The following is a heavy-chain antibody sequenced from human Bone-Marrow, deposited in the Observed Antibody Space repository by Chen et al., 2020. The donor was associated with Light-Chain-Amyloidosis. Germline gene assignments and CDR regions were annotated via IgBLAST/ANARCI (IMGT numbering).Heavy chain of an antibody. V-gene: IGHV5-51*01. CDR3: ARAGGPLRFLEKGYYYGMDV. D-gene: IGHD3-3*01. Sequence: EVQLVQSGAEVKKPGESLKISCKGSGYSFTSYWIGWMRQMPGKGLDWLGIIYPGDSDTRYSPSFQGQVTISADKSISTAYLQWSSLKASDTAMYYCARAGGPLRFLEKGYYYGMDVWGQGTTVTVSS. J-gene: IGHJ6*02. CDR2: IYPGDSDT. CDR1: GYSFTSYW.